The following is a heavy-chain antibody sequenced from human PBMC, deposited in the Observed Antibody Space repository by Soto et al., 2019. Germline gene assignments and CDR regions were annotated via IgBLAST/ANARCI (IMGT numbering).Heavy chain of an antibody. D-gene: IGHD4-17*01. CDR1: GGSISSGGYY. CDR3: ARDGHYGDYVGLFDY. Sequence: SETLSLTCTVSGGSISSGGYYWSWIRQHPGKGLEWIGYIYYSGSTYYNPSLKSRVTISVDTSKNQFSLKLSSVTAADTAVYYCARDGHYGDYVGLFDYWGQGTLVTVSS. CDR2: IYYSGST. J-gene: IGHJ4*02. V-gene: IGHV4-31*03.